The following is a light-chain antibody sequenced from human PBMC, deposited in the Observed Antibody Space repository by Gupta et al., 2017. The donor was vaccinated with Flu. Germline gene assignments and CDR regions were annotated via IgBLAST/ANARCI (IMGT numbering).Light chain of an antibody. Sequence: TIAWTRNSGSSGSNYVQWGQQRPGSSHKTISYDHDQRPSGVPGRFSAFIDSASNYASPQIYGLQKEDEADDYCQYFDSGDLTVVFGGGTRLTVL. CDR3: QYFDSGDLTVV. J-gene: IGLJ3*02. CDR1: SGSSGSNY. V-gene: IGLV6-57*01. CDR2: DHD.